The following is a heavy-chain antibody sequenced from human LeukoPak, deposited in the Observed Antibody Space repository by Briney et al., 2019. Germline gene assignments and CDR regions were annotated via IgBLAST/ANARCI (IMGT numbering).Heavy chain of an antibody. D-gene: IGHD6-13*01. CDR3: ARAPYTRYSSSWFFDY. CDR2: INPRGGVT. J-gene: IGHJ4*02. Sequence: ASVKVSCKASGYIFTSFYIHWVRQVPGQGPEWMGVINPRGGVTSYPQKFQGRVTVTRDTSTSTVYVELGSLTSEDTAVYYCARAPYTRYSSSWFFDYWGQGTLVTVSS. CDR1: GYIFTSFY. V-gene: IGHV1-46*01.